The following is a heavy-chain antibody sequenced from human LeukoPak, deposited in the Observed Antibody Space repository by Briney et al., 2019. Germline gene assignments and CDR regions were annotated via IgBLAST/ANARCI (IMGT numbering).Heavy chain of an antibody. CDR2: SYYTGST. J-gene: IGHJ4*02. CDR1: GGSISSSSYY. Sequence: SETLSLTCTVSGGSISSSSYYWGWIRQPPGEGLEWIGSSYYTGSTYYNPSLESRVTISVDTSKNQFSLKVRSVTAADTAIYYCVGMVVAVTSFDYWGQGTLVTVSS. CDR3: VGMVVAVTSFDY. D-gene: IGHD6-19*01. V-gene: IGHV4-39*01.